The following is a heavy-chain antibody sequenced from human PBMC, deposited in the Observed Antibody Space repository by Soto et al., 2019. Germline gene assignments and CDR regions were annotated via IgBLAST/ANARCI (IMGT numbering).Heavy chain of an antibody. V-gene: IGHV4-34*01. CDR3: ARGYNWNYYYYGMDV. CDR2: INHSGST. Sequence: SETLSLTCAVYGGSFRGYYWSWIRQPPGKGLEWIGEINHSGSTNYNPSLKSRVTISVDTSKNQFSLKLSSVTAADTAVYYCARGYNWNYYYYGMDVWGQGTTVTVSS. CDR1: GGSFRGYY. J-gene: IGHJ6*02. D-gene: IGHD1-20*01.